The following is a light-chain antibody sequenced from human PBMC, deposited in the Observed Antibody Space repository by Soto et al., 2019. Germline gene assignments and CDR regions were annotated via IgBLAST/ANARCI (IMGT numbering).Light chain of an antibody. V-gene: IGKV3-15*01. CDR2: GAS. J-gene: IGKJ5*01. CDR3: QQYYNWPRT. Sequence: EIVLTQSPGTLSLSPGERATLSCRASHTVTSLLAWFRQRPGQAPRLLFYGASTGAAGLPARFSGSGSGTEFTLNINSLQAEDCAVYYCQQYYNWPRTFGQGTRLEN. CDR1: HTVTSL.